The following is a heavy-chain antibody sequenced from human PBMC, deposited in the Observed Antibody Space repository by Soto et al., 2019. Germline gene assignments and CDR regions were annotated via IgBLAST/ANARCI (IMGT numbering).Heavy chain of an antibody. J-gene: IGHJ4*02. CDR3: STNYRSPSTHSDY. Sequence: QVQLVQSGAEVKKPGSSVRLSCTASGDTFSFYTISWVRQAPGQGPEWMGRIIPMVGMADYPQKFQGRVTLITHIPTCTAYMVLSSLRSDDSAVHFCSTNYRSPSTHSDYWGQGTLVTVSS. D-gene: IGHD3-16*02. CDR2: IIPMVGMA. CDR1: GDTFSFYT. V-gene: IGHV1-69*02.